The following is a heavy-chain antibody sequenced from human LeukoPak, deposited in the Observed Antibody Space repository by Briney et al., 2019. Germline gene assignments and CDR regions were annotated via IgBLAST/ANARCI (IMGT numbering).Heavy chain of an antibody. CDR2: ISGSGGST. CDR1: GFTFSSYA. J-gene: IGHJ1*01. V-gene: IGHV3-23*01. Sequence: GGSLRLSCAASGFTFSSYAMSWVRQAPGKGLEWVSGISGSGGSTYYADSVKGRFTISRDNSKNTLYLQMNSLGAEDTAVYYCAKGERITMVRGVINTEYFQHWGQGTLVTVSS. CDR3: AKGERITMVRGVINTEYFQH. D-gene: IGHD3-10*01.